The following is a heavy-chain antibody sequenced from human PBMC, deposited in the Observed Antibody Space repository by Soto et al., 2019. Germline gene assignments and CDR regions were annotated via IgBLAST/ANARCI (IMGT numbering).Heavy chain of an antibody. CDR1: GYIISSYG. D-gene: IGHD1-1*01. V-gene: IGHV1-18*01. Sequence: QVQLVQSGAEVKKPGASVKVSCKASGYIISSYGITWVRQAPGQGLEWVGWITNYHSQTIYAQKLQGRVTLTTDTSTNTAYMELRSLKSDDTALYYCERCSDRYNWNDPWDHWGQGTLVTVSS. J-gene: IGHJ4*02. CDR2: ITNYHSQT. CDR3: ERCSDRYNWNDPWDH.